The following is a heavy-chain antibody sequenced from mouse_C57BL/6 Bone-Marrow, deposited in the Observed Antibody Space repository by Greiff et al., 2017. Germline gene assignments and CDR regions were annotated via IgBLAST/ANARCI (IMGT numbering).Heavy chain of an antibody. CDR1: GYTFTSYG. CDR2: IYPSSGST. J-gene: IGHJ4*01. V-gene: IGHV1-64*01. Sequence: QVQLKQPGAELVKPGASVKLSCKASGYTFTSYGMRWVKQRPGQGLEWIGMIYPSSGSTNYNEKFKSKATLTVDKSSSTAYMQLSSLTSEDSAVCSRARRRLAYWGQGTSVTVSS. CDR3: ARRRLAY.